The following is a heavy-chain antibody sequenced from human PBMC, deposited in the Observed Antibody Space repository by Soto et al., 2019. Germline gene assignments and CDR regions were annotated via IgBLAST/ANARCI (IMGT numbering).Heavy chain of an antibody. CDR3: ARAVAGIVVVPAAYYFDY. D-gene: IGHD2-2*01. Sequence: SETLSLTCTVSGGSISSGGYYWSWIRQHPGKGLEWIGYIYYSGSTYYNPSLKSRVTISVDTSKNQFSLKLSSVTAADTAVYYCARAVAGIVVVPAAYYFDYWGQGTLVTVSS. CDR2: IYYSGST. CDR1: GGSISSGGYY. V-gene: IGHV4-31*03. J-gene: IGHJ4*02.